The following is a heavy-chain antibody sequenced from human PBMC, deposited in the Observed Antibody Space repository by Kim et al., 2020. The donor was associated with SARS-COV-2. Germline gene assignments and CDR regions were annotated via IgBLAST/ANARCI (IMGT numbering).Heavy chain of an antibody. Sequence: ASVKVSCKASGYTFTSYYMHWVRQAPGQGLEWMGIINPSGGSTSYAQKFQGRVTMTRDTSTSTVYMELSSLRSEDTAVYYCARDRLAPPGLGAFDIWGQGTMVTVSS. D-gene: IGHD3-3*02. CDR1: GYTFTSYY. V-gene: IGHV1-46*01. CDR3: ARDRLAPPGLGAFDI. J-gene: IGHJ3*02. CDR2: INPSGGST.